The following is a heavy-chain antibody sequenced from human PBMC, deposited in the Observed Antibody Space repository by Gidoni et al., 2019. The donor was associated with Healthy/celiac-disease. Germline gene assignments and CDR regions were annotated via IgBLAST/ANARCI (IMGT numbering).Heavy chain of an antibody. D-gene: IGHD2-2*01. CDR3: ARRYCSSTSCYSGGGDWFDP. J-gene: IGHJ5*02. Sequence: EVQLVQSGAEVKKPGESLRISCKGSGYSFTSYWISWVRQMPGKGLEWMGRIDPSDSYTNYSPSFQGHVTISADKSISTAYLQWSSLKASDTAMYYCARRYCSSTSCYSGGGDWFDPWGQGTLVTVSS. CDR2: IDPSDSYT. V-gene: IGHV5-10-1*03. CDR1: GYSFTSYW.